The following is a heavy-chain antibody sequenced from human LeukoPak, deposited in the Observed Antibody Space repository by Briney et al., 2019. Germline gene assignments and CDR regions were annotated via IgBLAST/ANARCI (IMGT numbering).Heavy chain of an antibody. D-gene: IGHD4-17*01. V-gene: IGHV3-48*03. Sequence: GGSLRLSCAASGFTFSSYEMNWVRQAPGKGLEWVSYISSSGSTIYYADSVKGRFTISRDNAKDSLYLQMNSLRAEDTAVYYCARRLRRNYFDYWGQGTLVTVSS. CDR1: GFTFSSYE. J-gene: IGHJ4*02. CDR3: ARRLRRNYFDY. CDR2: ISSSGSTI.